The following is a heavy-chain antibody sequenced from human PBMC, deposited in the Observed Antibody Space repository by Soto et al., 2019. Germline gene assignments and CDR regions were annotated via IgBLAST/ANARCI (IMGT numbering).Heavy chain of an antibody. Sequence: SVKVSCKASGCTFSSYAINWVRQAPGQGLEWMGGIIPIFGTANYAQKFQGRVTITADESTSTAYMELSSLRSEDTAVYYCARPVEMATISRSYLFYWGQGTLVTVSS. CDR1: GCTFSSYA. J-gene: IGHJ4*02. CDR2: IIPIFGTA. V-gene: IGHV1-69*13. CDR3: ARPVEMATISRSYLFY. D-gene: IGHD5-12*01.